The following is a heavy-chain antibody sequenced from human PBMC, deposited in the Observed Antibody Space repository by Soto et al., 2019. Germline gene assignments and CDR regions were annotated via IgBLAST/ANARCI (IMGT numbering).Heavy chain of an antibody. CDR1: GGPISSNNW. V-gene: IGHV4-4*02. CDR3: ARMPYSSYAMDV. J-gene: IGHJ6*02. CDR2: IHHDTGT. D-gene: IGHD2-2*01. Sequence: SSETLSLTCAVSGGPISSNNWWSWVRQPPGKGLEWIGEIHHDTGTNYNTSLRSRVTISVDKSKNQLSLNLNSVTAADAAIYYCARMPYSSYAMDVWGQGTTVTVS.